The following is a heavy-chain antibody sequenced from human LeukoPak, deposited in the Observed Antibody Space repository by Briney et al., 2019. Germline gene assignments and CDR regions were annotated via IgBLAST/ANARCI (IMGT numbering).Heavy chain of an antibody. CDR3: ARLIHYAFDM. CDR2: ITDSGNEI. D-gene: IGHD2-21*01. V-gene: IGHV3-11*01. Sequence: PGESLRLSCAPSGFIFSDYYMSWVRQAPGKGPEWVSYITDSGNEIYYADSVKGRFTISRDNAKNSLFLQMNSLRAEDTAVYYCARLIHYAFDMWGQGAVVTVSS. CDR1: GFIFSDYY. J-gene: IGHJ3*02.